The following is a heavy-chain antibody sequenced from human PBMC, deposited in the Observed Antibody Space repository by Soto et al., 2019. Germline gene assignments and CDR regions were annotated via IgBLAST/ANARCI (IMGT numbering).Heavy chain of an antibody. CDR3: ARSGSKDDFWSGYGY. Sequence: QVQLVQSGAEVKKPGSSVKVSCKASGGTFSSYAISWVRQAPGQGLEWMGGLIPIFGTANYAQKFQGRFTITADESTSTAYMELSSLRSEDTAVYYCARSGSKDDFWSGYGYWGQGSLVTVSS. J-gene: IGHJ4*02. D-gene: IGHD3-3*01. V-gene: IGHV1-69*01. CDR1: GGTFSSYA. CDR2: LIPIFGTA.